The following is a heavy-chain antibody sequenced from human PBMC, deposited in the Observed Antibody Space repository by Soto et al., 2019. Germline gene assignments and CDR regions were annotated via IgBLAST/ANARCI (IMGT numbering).Heavy chain of an antibody. Sequence: PSETLSLTCAVYGGSFSGYYWSWIRQPPGKGLEWIGEINHSGSTNYNPSLKSRVTISVDTSKNQFSLKLSSVTAADTAVYYCARWLEVLTTSDSWGQGILVTVSS. J-gene: IGHJ5*01. V-gene: IGHV4-34*01. D-gene: IGHD3-22*01. CDR1: GGSFSGYY. CDR2: INHSGST. CDR3: ARWLEVLTTSDS.